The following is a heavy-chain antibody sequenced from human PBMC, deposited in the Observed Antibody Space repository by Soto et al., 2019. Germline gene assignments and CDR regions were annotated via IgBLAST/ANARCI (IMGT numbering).Heavy chain of an antibody. CDR3: AKDKMVVVAATWYYMDV. J-gene: IGHJ6*03. CDR2: ISGSGGST. D-gene: IGHD2-15*01. Sequence: GGSLRLSCAASGFTFSSYAMSWVRQAPGKGLEWVSAISGSGGSTYYADSVKGRFTISRDNSKNTLYLQMNSLRAEDTAVYYCAKDKMVVVAATWYYMDVWGKGTTVTVSS. V-gene: IGHV3-23*01. CDR1: GFTFSSYA.